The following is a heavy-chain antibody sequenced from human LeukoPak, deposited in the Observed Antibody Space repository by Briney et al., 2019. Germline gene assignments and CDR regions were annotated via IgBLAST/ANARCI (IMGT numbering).Heavy chain of an antibody. J-gene: IGHJ6*03. CDR1: GGSISRYY. V-gene: IGHV4-39*07. Sequence: PSETLSLTCSVSGGSISRYYWSWVRQPPGKGLEWIGRIFHTGTTDYKTSLKGRVTISVDKPKYQFSLKLTSVTAADTAVYYCARLTPTTLSLYYYYMDVWGKGTTVTVSS. D-gene: IGHD2/OR15-2a*01. CDR2: IFHTGTT. CDR3: ARLTPTTLSLYYYYMDV.